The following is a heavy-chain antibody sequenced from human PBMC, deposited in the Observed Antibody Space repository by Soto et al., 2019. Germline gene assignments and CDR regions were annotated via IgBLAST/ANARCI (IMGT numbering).Heavy chain of an antibody. J-gene: IGHJ4*02. D-gene: IGHD1-26*01. CDR2: KTYDGSNK. Sequence: QVQLVESGGGVVQPGRSLRLSCAASGFMFSSYAMHWVRQAPGKGLEWVAVKTYDGSNKYYADSVKGRFTISRDNSKNTRYRQMNSLRAEDTAVYYCARAGGLLVDYWGQGTLVTVSS. V-gene: IGHV3-30-3*01. CDR1: GFMFSSYA. CDR3: ARAGGLLVDY.